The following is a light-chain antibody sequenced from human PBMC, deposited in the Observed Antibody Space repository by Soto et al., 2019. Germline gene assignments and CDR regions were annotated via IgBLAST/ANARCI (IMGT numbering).Light chain of an antibody. V-gene: IGKV1-39*01. Sequence: DIQMTQFPSSLSASVGSRVAITCRASQNIASYLNWFQQKPGKAPKLLMYAASNLLSGVPSRFSGCGSGTDFTLTITSLQPEDFATYYCQQSHSTPRTFGQGTRLDI. J-gene: IGKJ2*02. CDR1: QNIASY. CDR2: AAS. CDR3: QQSHSTPRT.